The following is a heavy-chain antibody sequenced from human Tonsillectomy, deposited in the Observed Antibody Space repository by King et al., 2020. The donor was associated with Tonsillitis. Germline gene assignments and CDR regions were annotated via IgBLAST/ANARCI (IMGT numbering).Heavy chain of an antibody. CDR1: GGSISSGFYS. J-gene: IGHJ5*02. CDR3: ARGPTIICGTRVDSMVGWFDP. V-gene: IGHV4-30-4*07. Sequence: QVQLQESGPGLVKPSQTLSLTCAVSGGSISSGFYSWSWIRQPPGKGLEWIGYIYYSGSTYYNPSLKSRLTISIDTSKNQFSLRLSSVTAADTAVYYCARGPTIICGTRVDSMVGWFDPWGQGTLVTVSS. D-gene: IGHD2-15*01. CDR2: IYYSGST.